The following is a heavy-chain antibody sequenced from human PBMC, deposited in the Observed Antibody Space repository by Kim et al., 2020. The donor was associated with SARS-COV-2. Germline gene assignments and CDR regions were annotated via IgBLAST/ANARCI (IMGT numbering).Heavy chain of an antibody. J-gene: IGHJ4*02. CDR3: ARGAYGDVSFDY. V-gene: IGHV1-18*01. D-gene: IGHD4-17*01. Sequence: YGQKVQGIVIMTTDTSTNTAYLELWSLRSDDTAMYYCARGAYGDVSFDYWGQGTLVTVSS.